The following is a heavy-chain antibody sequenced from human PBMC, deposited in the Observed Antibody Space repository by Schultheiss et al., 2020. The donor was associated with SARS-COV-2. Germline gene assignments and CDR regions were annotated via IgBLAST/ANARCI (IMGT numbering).Heavy chain of an antibody. V-gene: IGHV1-69*13. D-gene: IGHD2-2*01. Sequence: SVKVSCKASGGTFSSYAISWVRQAPGQGLEWMGGIIPIFGTANYAQKFQGRVTITADESTSTAYMELSSLRSEDTAVYYCAREVPAANSIQPVYYFDYWGQGTLVTVSS. CDR2: IIPIFGTA. J-gene: IGHJ4*02. CDR3: AREVPAANSIQPVYYFDY. CDR1: GGTFSSYA.